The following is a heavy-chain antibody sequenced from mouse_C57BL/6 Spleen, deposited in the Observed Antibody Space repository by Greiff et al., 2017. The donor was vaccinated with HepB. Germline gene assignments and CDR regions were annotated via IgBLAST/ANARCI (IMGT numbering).Heavy chain of an antibody. J-gene: IGHJ2*01. Sequence: EVQLVESGGGLVKPGGSLKLSCAASGFTFSSYAMSWVRQTPEKRLEWVATISDGGSYTYYPDNVKGRFTISRDNAKNNLYLQMSHLKSEDTAMYYCARERYYGSSYGFDYWGQGTTLTVSS. CDR3: ARERYYGSSYGFDY. D-gene: IGHD1-1*01. CDR2: ISDGGSYT. V-gene: IGHV5-4*01. CDR1: GFTFSSYA.